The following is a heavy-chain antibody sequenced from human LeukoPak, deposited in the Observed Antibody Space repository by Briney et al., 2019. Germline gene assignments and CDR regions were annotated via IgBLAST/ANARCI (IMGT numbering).Heavy chain of an antibody. Sequence: SETLSLTCTVSGGSISSGGYYWRWLRQHPGKGLEWIGYIYYSGSTYNNPSLKIRVTISVDTSKNQFSLKLSSVTAADTAVYYCARQGDFWSGYYGGDWTDPGGQGTLVTVSS. CDR2: IYYSGST. V-gene: IGHV4-31*03. CDR1: GGSISSGGYY. CDR3: ARQGDFWSGYYGGDWTDP. D-gene: IGHD3-3*01. J-gene: IGHJ5*02.